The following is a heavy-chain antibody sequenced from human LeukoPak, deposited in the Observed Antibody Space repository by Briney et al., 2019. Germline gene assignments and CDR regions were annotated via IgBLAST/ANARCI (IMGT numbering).Heavy chain of an antibody. CDR2: IIPIFGTA. V-gene: IGHV1-69*05. D-gene: IGHD5-18*01. CDR3: ARGAPVRYSYGLYYFDY. Sequence: SVKVSCKASGGTFSSYAISWVRQAPGQGLEWMGRIIPIFGTANYAQKFQGRVTITTDESTSTAYMELSSLRSEDTAVYYCARGAPVRYSYGLYYFDYWGQGTLATVSS. CDR1: GGTFSSYA. J-gene: IGHJ4*02.